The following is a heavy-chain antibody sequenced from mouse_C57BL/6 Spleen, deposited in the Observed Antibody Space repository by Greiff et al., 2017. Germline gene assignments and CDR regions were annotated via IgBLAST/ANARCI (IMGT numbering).Heavy chain of an antibody. CDR1: GYSITSGYY. CDR2: ISYDGSN. Sequence: EVKLQESGPGLVKPSQSLSLTCSVTGYSITSGYYWNWIRQFPGNKLEWMGYISYDGSNNYNPSLKNRISITRDTSKNQFFLKLNSVTTEDTATYYCARDTTDWYFDVWGTGTTVTVSS. CDR3: ARDTTDWYFDV. D-gene: IGHD1-1*01. J-gene: IGHJ1*03. V-gene: IGHV3-6*01.